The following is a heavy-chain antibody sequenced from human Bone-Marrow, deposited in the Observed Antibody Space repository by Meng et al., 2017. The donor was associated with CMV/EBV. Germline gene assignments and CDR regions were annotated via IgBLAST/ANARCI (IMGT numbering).Heavy chain of an antibody. CDR1: GYTFTSYG. D-gene: IGHD3-22*01. J-gene: IGHJ5*02. CDR2: ISAYNGNT. Sequence: ASVKVSCKASGYTFTSYGISWVRQDPRQGLEWMGWISAYNGNTNYAQKLQGRVTMTTDTSTSTAYMELRSLRSDDTAVYYRVRGGGSGYYGVFNWFDPWGQGTLVTVSS. V-gene: IGHV1-18*01. CDR3: VRGGGSGYYGVFNWFDP.